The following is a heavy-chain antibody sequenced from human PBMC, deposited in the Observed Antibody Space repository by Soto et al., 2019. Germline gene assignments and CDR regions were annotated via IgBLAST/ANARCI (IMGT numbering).Heavy chain of an antibody. Sequence: GASVKVSCKASGYTFTSYYMHWVRQAPGQGLEWMGIINPSGGSTSYAQKFQGRVTMTRDTSTSTVYMELSSLRSEGTAVYYCARAELYYDSSGTLSDFDYWGQGTLVTVSS. J-gene: IGHJ4*02. CDR3: ARAELYYDSSGTLSDFDY. CDR1: GYTFTSYY. D-gene: IGHD3-22*01. V-gene: IGHV1-46*01. CDR2: INPSGGST.